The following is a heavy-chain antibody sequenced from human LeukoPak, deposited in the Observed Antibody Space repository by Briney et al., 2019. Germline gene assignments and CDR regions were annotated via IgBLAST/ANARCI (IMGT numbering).Heavy chain of an antibody. V-gene: IGHV1-18*01. CDR1: GYTFTSYG. CDR3: ARVMAAAALYYGMDV. Sequence: ASVKVSCKASGYTFTSYGISWVRQAPGQGLEWMGWISAYNGNTNYAQKLQGRVTMTTDTSTSTAYMELRSLRSDVTAVYYCARVMAAAALYYGMDVWGQGTTVTVSS. J-gene: IGHJ6*02. D-gene: IGHD6-13*01. CDR2: ISAYNGNT.